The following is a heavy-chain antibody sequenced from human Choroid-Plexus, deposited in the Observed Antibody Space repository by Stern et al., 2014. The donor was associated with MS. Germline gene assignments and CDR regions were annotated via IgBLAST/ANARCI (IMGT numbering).Heavy chain of an antibody. D-gene: IGHD2/OR15-2a*01. CDR1: GFTFGSCA. V-gene: IGHV3-30*18. CDR3: AKDRQYLTCFFDH. CDR2: LSYDGRNK. Sequence: VQLVQSGGGVVQPGRPLRLSCAASGFTFGSCAMHWVRQAPGKGLEWVGGLSYDGRNKYYADSVNGRFTVSRDNSQNTLYMQMSSLRAEDTAVYYWAKDRQYLTCFFDHWGQGSLVTVSS. J-gene: IGHJ5*02.